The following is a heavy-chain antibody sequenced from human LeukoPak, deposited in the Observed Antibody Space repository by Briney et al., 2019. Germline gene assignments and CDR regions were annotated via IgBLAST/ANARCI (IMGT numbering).Heavy chain of an antibody. Sequence: QTGGSLRLSCAASGFTFSSYWMHWVRQAPGKGLVWVSRIKSDGSTNYADSVKGRFTISRDNAKNTLSLQMNSPRAEDTGVYYCARAPSEIGGYYPEYFRHWGQGTLVTVSS. D-gene: IGHD3-22*01. CDR1: GFTFSSYW. V-gene: IGHV3-74*01. CDR3: ARAPSEIGGYYPEYFRH. CDR2: IKSDGST. J-gene: IGHJ1*01.